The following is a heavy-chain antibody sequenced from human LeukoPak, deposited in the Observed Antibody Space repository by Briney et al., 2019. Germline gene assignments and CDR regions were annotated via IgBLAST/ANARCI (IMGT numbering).Heavy chain of an antibody. Sequence: PSETLPLTCAVYGGSFSGYYWSWIRQPPGKGLEWIGEINHSGSTNYNPSLKSRVTISVDTSKNQFSLKLSSVTAADTAVYYCARRGRGSGYGANWFDPWGQGTLVTVPS. J-gene: IGHJ5*02. CDR1: GGSFSGYY. CDR2: INHSGST. D-gene: IGHD3-22*01. CDR3: ARRGRGSGYGANWFDP. V-gene: IGHV4-34*01.